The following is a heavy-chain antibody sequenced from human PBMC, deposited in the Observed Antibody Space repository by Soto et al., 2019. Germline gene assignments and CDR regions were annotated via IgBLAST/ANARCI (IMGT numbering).Heavy chain of an antibody. V-gene: IGHV3-11*01. CDR1: GFTFSDYY. J-gene: IGHJ5*02. D-gene: IGHD6-6*01. CDR2: ISSSGSTI. Sequence: GGSLRLSCAASGFTFSDYYMSWIRQAPGKGLEWVSYISSSGSTIYYADSVKGRFTISRDNAKNSLYLQMNSLRAEDTAVYYCARDDGYSSSSETGGFDPWGQGTLVTVSS. CDR3: ARDDGYSSSSETGGFDP.